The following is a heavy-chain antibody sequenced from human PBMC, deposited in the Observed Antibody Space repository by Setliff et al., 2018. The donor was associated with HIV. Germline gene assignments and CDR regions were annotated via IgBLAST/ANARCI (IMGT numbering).Heavy chain of an antibody. CDR1: GGSFSGYY. V-gene: IGHV4-34*01. Sequence: SEPLSLTCAVYGGSFSGYYWSWIRQSPGKGLEWIGEINYGRTTNSNPSLESRVTISVDTSKNQFSLRMKSVNAGDTGKYYCVRRRGPMVRGVDPSPSYYFDYWSQGTLVTVSS. CDR2: INYGRTT. D-gene: IGHD3-10*01. CDR3: VRRRGPMVRGVDPSPSYYFDY. J-gene: IGHJ4*02.